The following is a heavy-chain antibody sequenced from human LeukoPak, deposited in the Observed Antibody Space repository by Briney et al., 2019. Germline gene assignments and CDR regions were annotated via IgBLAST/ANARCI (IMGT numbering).Heavy chain of an antibody. Sequence: GGSLRLSCAASGFTFSSYSMNWVRQAPGKGLEWVSSISSSSSYIYYADSVKGRFTISRDNAKNSLYLQMNSLRAEDTAVYYCAREVRGVIPIFDYWGQGTLVTVSS. CDR3: AREVRGVIPIFDY. D-gene: IGHD3-10*01. CDR2: ISSSSSYI. J-gene: IGHJ4*02. CDR1: GFTFSSYS. V-gene: IGHV3-21*01.